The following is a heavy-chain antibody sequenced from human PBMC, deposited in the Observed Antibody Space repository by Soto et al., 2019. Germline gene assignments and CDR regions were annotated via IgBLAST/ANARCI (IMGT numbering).Heavy chain of an antibody. Sequence: GGSLRLSCASSGFTFSSHTMNWVRQAPGKGLEWVSSITGTGRDMFYADSVKGRFTISRDNAENSLYLQMNSLRAEDTAVYYCVKEVEGFDYWGQGTLVTVSS. D-gene: IGHD1-1*01. CDR1: GFTFSSHT. J-gene: IGHJ4*02. V-gene: IGHV3-21*01. CDR2: ITGTGRDM. CDR3: VKEVEGFDY.